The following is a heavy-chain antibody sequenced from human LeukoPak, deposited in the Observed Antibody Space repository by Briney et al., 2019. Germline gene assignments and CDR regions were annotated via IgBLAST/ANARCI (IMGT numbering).Heavy chain of an antibody. V-gene: IGHV4-4*02. CDR1: GGSISSSNW. D-gene: IGHD5-18*01. CDR3: ARFSGGGQSGYSYGNWFDP. CDR2: IYHSGST. Sequence: SETLSLTCAASGGSISSSNWWSWVRQPPGKGLEWIGEIYHSGSTNYNPSLKSRVTISVDKSKNQFSLKLSSVTAADTAVYYCARFSGGGQSGYSYGNWFDPWGQGTLVTVSS. J-gene: IGHJ5*02.